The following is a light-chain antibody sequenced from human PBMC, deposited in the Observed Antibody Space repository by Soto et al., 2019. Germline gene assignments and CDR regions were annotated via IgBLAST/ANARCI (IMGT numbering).Light chain of an antibody. CDR2: DDS. V-gene: IGLV3-21*02. Sequence: SYELTQPPSVSVAPGQTARITCGGDNIGSKSVHWYQQKPGQAPVLFVYDDSDRPSGIPERFSGSNSGNTATLTISRVEAGDEADYYCQVWDKGHGVVFGGGTKVTVL. CDR1: NIGSKS. CDR3: QVWDKGHGVV. J-gene: IGLJ2*01.